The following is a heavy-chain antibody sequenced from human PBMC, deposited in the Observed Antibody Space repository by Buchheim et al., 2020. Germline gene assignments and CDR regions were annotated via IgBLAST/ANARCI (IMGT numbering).Heavy chain of an antibody. Sequence: QVQLVESGGGVVQPGRSLRLSCAASGFTFSSYGMHWVRQAPGKGLEWVAIISYDGSNKYYADSVKGRFTISRDNSKNTLYLQMNSLRAEDTAVYYCAKGWNYFDYWGQGT. CDR2: ISYDGSNK. CDR1: GFTFSSYG. J-gene: IGHJ4*02. D-gene: IGHD2-15*01. V-gene: IGHV3-30*18. CDR3: AKGWNYFDY.